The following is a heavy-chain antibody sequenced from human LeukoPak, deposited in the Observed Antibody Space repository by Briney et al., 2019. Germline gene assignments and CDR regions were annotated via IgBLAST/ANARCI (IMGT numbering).Heavy chain of an antibody. D-gene: IGHD1-26*01. V-gene: IGHV1-2*02. Sequence: ASVKVSCKTSGYTFTGYYIRWVRQASGQGLEWVAWINPNSGGAKYSQQFQGRVTLTRDTSISTAYMELSRLTSDDTAVYYCARGHSDIWYSLGHWGQGTLVTVSA. CDR3: ARGHSDIWYSLGH. J-gene: IGHJ4*02. CDR1: GYTFTGYY. CDR2: INPNSGGA.